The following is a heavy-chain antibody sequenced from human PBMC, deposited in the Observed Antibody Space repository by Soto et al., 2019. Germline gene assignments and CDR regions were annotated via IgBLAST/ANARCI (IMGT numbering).Heavy chain of an antibody. CDR2: ISFDGINK. J-gene: IGHJ4*02. D-gene: IGHD6-6*01. CDR3: ARDLGVSSIAVQFDF. Sequence: QVQVVESGGGVVQPGRSLRLSCAASGFTFSSHAMHWVRQPPGKGLEWVALISFDGINKYYAPSVKGRFTVSRDNSENTLYLLMNSLRPEDMAVYYCARDLGVSSIAVQFDFWGQGTLVSVSS. V-gene: IGHV3-30-3*01. CDR1: GFTFSSHA.